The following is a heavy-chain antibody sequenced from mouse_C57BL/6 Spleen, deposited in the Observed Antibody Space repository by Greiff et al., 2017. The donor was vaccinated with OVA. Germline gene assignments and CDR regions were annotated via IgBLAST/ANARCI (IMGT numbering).Heavy chain of an antibody. Sequence: EVQLQQSGAELVRPGASVKLSCTASGFNIKDDYMHWVKQRPEQGLEWIGWIDPENGDTEYASKFQGKATITADTSSNTAYLQLSSLTSEDTAVYYCTRSNYPYYAMDYWGEGTSVTVSS. CDR1: GFNIKDDY. V-gene: IGHV14-4*01. J-gene: IGHJ4*01. CDR2: IDPENGDT. D-gene: IGHD2-5*01. CDR3: TRSNYPYYAMDY.